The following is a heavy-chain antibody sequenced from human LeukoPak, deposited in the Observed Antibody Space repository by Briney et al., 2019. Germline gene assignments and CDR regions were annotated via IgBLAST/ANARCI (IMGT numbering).Heavy chain of an antibody. J-gene: IGHJ4*02. CDR1: GGSISSYY. CDR2: IYTSGST. D-gene: IGHD4-17*01. CDR3: ARGGGDYLTDY. V-gene: IGHV4-4*07. Sequence: TLSLTSTVSGGSISSYYWSWIRQPDGKGLEWIGRIYTSGSTNYNPSLKSRVNMSVDTSKNQFSLKLSSVTAADTAVYYCARGGGDYLTDYWGQGTLVTVSS.